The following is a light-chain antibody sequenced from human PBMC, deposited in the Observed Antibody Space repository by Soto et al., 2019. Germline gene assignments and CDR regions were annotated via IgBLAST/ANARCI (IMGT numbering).Light chain of an antibody. Sequence: QSALTQPASVSGSPGQSITISCTGTSSDVGGYNYVSWYQQHPGKAPKLMIYEVSNRPSGVSNRFSGSKSGNTASLTISGLQAEEEADYYCSSYTSSSPYVFGPGTKLTVL. CDR1: SSDVGGYNY. CDR3: SSYTSSSPYV. J-gene: IGLJ1*01. CDR2: EVS. V-gene: IGLV2-14*01.